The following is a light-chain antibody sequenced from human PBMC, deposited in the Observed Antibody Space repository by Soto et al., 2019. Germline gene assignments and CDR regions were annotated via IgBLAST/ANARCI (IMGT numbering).Light chain of an antibody. CDR2: AAS. V-gene: IGKV1-9*01. CDR3: QQLNSYLLYT. J-gene: IGKJ2*01. CDR1: QGISSY. Sequence: DIQLTQSPSFLSASVGDRVTITCRASQGISSYLAWYQQKPGKAPKLLIYAASTLQSGVPSRFSGSGSGTEFTLTTSSLQPEDFASDYCQQLNSYLLYTFGQGTKLEIK.